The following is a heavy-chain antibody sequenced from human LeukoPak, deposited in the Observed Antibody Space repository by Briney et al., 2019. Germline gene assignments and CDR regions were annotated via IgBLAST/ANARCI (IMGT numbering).Heavy chain of an antibody. D-gene: IGHD1-1*01. CDR2: ISPYNENR. J-gene: IGHJ4*02. V-gene: IGHV1-18*01. CDR3: AREESIGGYKFLHYY. Sequence: ASVKVSCKASGYTFVNYCISWELRPPGQRVEGMGWISPYNENRKYLQQLQGRVTLTTDTSTSTAYMDLRSLTPDDTAVYYCAREESIGGYKFLHYYWGQGTLVTVSS. CDR1: GYTFVNYC.